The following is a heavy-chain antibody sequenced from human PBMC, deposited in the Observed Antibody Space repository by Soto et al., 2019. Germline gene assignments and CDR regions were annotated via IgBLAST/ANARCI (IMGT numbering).Heavy chain of an antibody. CDR2: IYYRGST. D-gene: IGHD2-2*01. V-gene: IGHV4-39*01. CDR1: GGSISSGDYY. J-gene: IGHJ6*03. Sequence: SETLSLTCTVSGGSISSGDYYWNWIRQHPGKGLEWIGNIYYRGSTNYNPSLKSRVTISVDTSKNQFSLKLSSVTAADTAVYYCARHLASTRRYYYYYMDVWGKGTTVTVSS. CDR3: ARHLASTRRYYYYYMDV.